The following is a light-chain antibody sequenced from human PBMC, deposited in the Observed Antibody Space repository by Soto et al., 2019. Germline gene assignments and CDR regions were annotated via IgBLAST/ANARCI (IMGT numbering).Light chain of an antibody. CDR1: QTISSC. CDR3: QHYNSYPHA. CDR2: KAS. Sequence: IKRPNCHSPRFAFEVDEVTFHCRASQTISSCLAWYQQKPGKAPKLLIYKASTLKSGVPSRFSGSGSGTEFTLTISSLQPDDFATYYCQHYNSYPHAFGGGTKVDIK. V-gene: IGKV1-5*03. J-gene: IGKJ4*01.